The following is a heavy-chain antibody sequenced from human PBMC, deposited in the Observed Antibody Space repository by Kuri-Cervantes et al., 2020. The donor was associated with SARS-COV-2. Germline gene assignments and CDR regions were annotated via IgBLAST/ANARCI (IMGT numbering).Heavy chain of an antibody. CDR3: ARSEAWDDYYFDY. J-gene: IGHJ4*02. Sequence: SQTLSLTCAVSGYSISSGYYWGWIRQPPGKGLERIGSIYHSGSTYYNPSLKSRVTISVDTSKNQFSLKLSSVTAADTAVYYCARSEAWDDYYFDYWGQGTLVTVSS. V-gene: IGHV4-38-2*01. CDR1: GYSISSGYY. CDR2: IYHSGST. D-gene: IGHD3-3*01.